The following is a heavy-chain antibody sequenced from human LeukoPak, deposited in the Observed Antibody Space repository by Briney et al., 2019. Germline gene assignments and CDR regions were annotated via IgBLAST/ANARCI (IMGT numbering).Heavy chain of an antibody. V-gene: IGHV3-9*01. D-gene: IGHD2-21*01. CDR2: ISWNSGSI. CDR3: AKDSRCRSHNCDFDY. J-gene: IGHJ4*02. CDR1: GFTFDDYA. Sequence: QPGGSLRLSCAASGFTFDDYAMHWVRQAPGKGLEWVSGISWNSGSIGYADSVKGRFTISRDNAKNSLNLQMNSLRAEDTALYYCAKDSRCRSHNCDFDYWGQGTLVTVSS.